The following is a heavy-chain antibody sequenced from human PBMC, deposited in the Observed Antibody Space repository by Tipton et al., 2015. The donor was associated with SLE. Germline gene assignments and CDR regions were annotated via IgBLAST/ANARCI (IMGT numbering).Heavy chain of an antibody. V-gene: IGHV4-4*07. CDR3: ARYFYDSSGVCLFDL. Sequence: TLSLTCSVSGGSISHFYWTWFRQPAGKGLEWIGRINTSGNTNYNPSLRSRVTVSLDTSKNQFSLRLSSVTAADTAVYYCARYFYDSSGVCLFDLWGQGTLVTVSS. J-gene: IGHJ4*02. CDR1: GGSISHFY. CDR2: INTSGNT. D-gene: IGHD3-22*01.